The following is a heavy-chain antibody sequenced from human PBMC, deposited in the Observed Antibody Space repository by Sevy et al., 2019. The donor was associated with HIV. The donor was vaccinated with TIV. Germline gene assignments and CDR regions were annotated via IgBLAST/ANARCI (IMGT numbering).Heavy chain of an antibody. V-gene: IGHV3-21*01. CDR2: ISSSSSYI. Sequence: GGSLRLSCAASGFTLSSDSMNWVRQAPGKGLEWVSSISSSSSYIYYADSVKGRFTISRDNAKNSLYLQMNSLRAEDTAVCYCARVGQNYYDSSGYYYPSFWDYWGQGTLVTVSS. CDR3: ARVGQNYYDSSGYYYPSFWDY. J-gene: IGHJ4*02. CDR1: GFTLSSDS. D-gene: IGHD3-22*01.